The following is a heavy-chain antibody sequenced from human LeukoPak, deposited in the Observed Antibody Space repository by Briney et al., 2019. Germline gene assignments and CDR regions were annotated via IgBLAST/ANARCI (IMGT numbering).Heavy chain of an antibody. D-gene: IGHD3-10*01. J-gene: IGHJ5*02. CDR3: ARGLMSQLLWSLFDP. CDR1: GYTFTSYD. Sequence: GASVKVSCKASGYTFTSYDINWVRQATGQGLEWMGRMNPNSGNTGYAQKFQGRVTMTRNTSISTAYMELSSLRSEDTAVYYCARGLMSQLLWSLFDPWGQGTLVTVSS. CDR2: MNPNSGNT. V-gene: IGHV1-8*01.